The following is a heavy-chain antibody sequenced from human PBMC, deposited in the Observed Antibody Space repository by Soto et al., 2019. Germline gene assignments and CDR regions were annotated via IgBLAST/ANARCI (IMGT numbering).Heavy chain of an antibody. V-gene: IGHV4-39*01. Sequence: SETLSLTCTVSGGSISSSSYYWGWIRQPPGKGLEWIGSIYYSGSTYYNPSLKSRVTISVDTSKNQFSLKLSSVTAADTAVYYCARHCSSTSCYDYWGQRTLVTVSS. J-gene: IGHJ4*02. CDR1: GGSISSSSYY. CDR3: ARHCSSTSCYDY. D-gene: IGHD2-2*01. CDR2: IYYSGST.